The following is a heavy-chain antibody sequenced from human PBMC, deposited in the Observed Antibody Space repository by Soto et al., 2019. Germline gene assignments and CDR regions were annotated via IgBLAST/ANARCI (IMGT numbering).Heavy chain of an antibody. V-gene: IGHV4-34*01. CDR1: GGSFIGYY. Sequence: PSETLSLTCAFYGGSFIGYYWCWIRQPPGKGLEWIGEINHSGSTNYNPSLKSRVTISVDTSKNQFSLKLSSVTAADTAVYYCARRYSSGWYHFDYWGQGTLVTVSS. CDR2: INHSGST. J-gene: IGHJ4*02. D-gene: IGHD6-19*01. CDR3: ARRYSSGWYHFDY.